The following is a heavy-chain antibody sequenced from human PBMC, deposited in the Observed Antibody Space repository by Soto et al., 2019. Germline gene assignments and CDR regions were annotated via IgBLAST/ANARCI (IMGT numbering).Heavy chain of an antibody. Sequence: QLQLQESGPGLVKPSETLSLTCTVSGGSISSSSYYWGWIRQPPGKGLEWIGSIYYSGSTYYNPSLKSRVTISVDTSKNQFSLKLSSVTAADTAVYYCAIRSYYYPVTDYWGQGTLVTVSS. CDR1: GGSISSSSYY. CDR2: IYYSGST. V-gene: IGHV4-39*01. CDR3: AIRSYYYPVTDY. J-gene: IGHJ4*02. D-gene: IGHD3-10*01.